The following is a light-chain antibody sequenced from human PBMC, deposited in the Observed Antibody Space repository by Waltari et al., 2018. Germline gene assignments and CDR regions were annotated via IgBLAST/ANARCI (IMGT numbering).Light chain of an antibody. CDR2: DVS. Sequence: QSALTQPASVSGSPGQSITISCTGTNSDVGGYDYVSWYQQHPGKAPTLIIYDVSNRPSGVSNRFSGSKYGNTASLTISGLQAEDEADYYCNSYTSSSTRVFGGGTKLTVL. V-gene: IGLV2-14*03. CDR1: NSDVGGYDY. J-gene: IGLJ2*01. CDR3: NSYTSSSTRV.